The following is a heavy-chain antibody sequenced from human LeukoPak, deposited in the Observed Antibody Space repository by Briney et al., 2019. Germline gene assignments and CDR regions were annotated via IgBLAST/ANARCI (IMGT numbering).Heavy chain of an antibody. V-gene: IGHV3-74*01. D-gene: IGHD3-10*01. Sequence: GGSLRLSYAASGFTFSSYWMHWVRQAPGKGLVWVSRINSDESSTSYADSVKVRYTVSRDNAKNTLYLQMNSLRAEDTAVYYCARGPWASGTQITYLDLWGRGTLVTVSS. CDR2: INSDESST. CDR3: ARGPWASGTQITYLDL. J-gene: IGHJ2*01. CDR1: GFTFSSYW.